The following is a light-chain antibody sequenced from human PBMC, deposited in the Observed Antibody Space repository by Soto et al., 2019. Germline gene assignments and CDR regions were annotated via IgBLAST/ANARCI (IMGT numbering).Light chain of an antibody. CDR1: SSDVGSYNL. CDR3: CSYAGSFVV. CDR2: EVS. J-gene: IGLJ2*01. Sequence: QSALTQPASVSGSPGQSITISCTGTSSDVGSYNLVSWYQQHPGKAPKLMIYEVSKRPSGVSNRFSGSKSGNTASLTISGLQAEDEADYYCCSYAGSFVVFGGGTKVTV. V-gene: IGLV2-23*02.